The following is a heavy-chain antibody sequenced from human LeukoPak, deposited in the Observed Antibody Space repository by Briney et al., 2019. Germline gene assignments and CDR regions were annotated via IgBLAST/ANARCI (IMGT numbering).Heavy chain of an antibody. J-gene: IGHJ4*02. CDR1: GFTFSSYA. V-gene: IGHV3-23*01. CDR2: ISGSGGST. CDR3: AAGRQGWFGELFNHFDY. D-gene: IGHD3-10*01. Sequence: GGSLRLSCAASGFTFSSYAMSWVRQAPGKGLEWVSAISGSGGSTYYADSVKGRFTISRDNSKNTLYLRMNSLRAEDTAVYYCAAGRQGWFGELFNHFDYWGQGTLVTVSS.